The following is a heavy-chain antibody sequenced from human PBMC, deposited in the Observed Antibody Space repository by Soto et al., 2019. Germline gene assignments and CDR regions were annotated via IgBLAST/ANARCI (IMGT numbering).Heavy chain of an antibody. CDR2: ISSSSSTI. J-gene: IGHJ3*02. Sequence: GGSLRLSCAASGFTFSSYSMNWVRQAPGKGLEWVSYISSSSSTIYYADAVKGRFTISRDNAKNSLYLQMNSLRAEDTAVYYCARSITMVRGSTDAFDIWGQGTMVTVSS. V-gene: IGHV3-48*01. CDR3: ARSITMVRGSTDAFDI. D-gene: IGHD3-10*01. CDR1: GFTFSSYS.